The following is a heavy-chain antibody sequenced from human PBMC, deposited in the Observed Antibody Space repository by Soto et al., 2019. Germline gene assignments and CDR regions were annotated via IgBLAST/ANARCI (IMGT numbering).Heavy chain of an antibody. CDR3: AKPPAAYQLLLSFNSSYTDV. V-gene: IGHV3-23*01. CDR2: ISGSGGST. Sequence: GGSLRLSCAASGFTFSSYAMSWVRQAPGKGLEWVSAISGSGGSTYYADSVKSRFTISRDNSKNTLYLQMNSLRAEDTAVYYCAKPPAAYQLLLSFNSSYTDVWGKGTTVTVSS. CDR1: GFTFSSYA. J-gene: IGHJ6*03. D-gene: IGHD2-2*01.